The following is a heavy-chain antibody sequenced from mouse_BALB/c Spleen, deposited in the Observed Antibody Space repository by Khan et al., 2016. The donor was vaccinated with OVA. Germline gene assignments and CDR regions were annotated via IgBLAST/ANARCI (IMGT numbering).Heavy chain of an antibody. D-gene: IGHD1-1*01. Sequence: EVELVESGGGLVQPGGSRKLSCAASGFTFSSFGMHWVRQAPEKGLEWFAYISSGSSTIYYADTVKGRFTISRDNPKNTLFLQMTSLRSEDTAMYYCARMVYYDGSFDYWGQGTTLTVSS. V-gene: IGHV5-17*02. J-gene: IGHJ2*01. CDR2: ISSGSSTI. CDR3: ARMVYYDGSFDY. CDR1: GFTFSSFG.